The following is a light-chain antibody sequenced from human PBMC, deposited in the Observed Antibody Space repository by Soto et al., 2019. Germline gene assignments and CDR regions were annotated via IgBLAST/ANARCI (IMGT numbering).Light chain of an antibody. CDR2: RAS. CDR3: QQYNSWPIT. J-gene: IGKJ5*01. V-gene: IGKV3-15*01. Sequence: EVLMTQSPDTLYVSPGDIVTLSCRASQSVSDNLAWYQQKPGQGPRLIVYRASTRTLGIPARFSGSESGTECTLTISSLQSEDFAVYYCQQYNSWPITFGQGTRLEIK. CDR1: QSVSDN.